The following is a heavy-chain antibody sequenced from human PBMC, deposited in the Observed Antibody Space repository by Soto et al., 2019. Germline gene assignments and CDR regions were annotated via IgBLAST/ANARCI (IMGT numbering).Heavy chain of an antibody. Sequence: GGSLRLSCAASGFTFDDYAMHWVRQAPGKGLEWVSGISWNSGSIGYADSVKGRFTISRDNAKNSLYLQMNSLRAEDTAVYYCARDYGSGSYPAGYWGQGTLVTVSS. CDR1: GFTFDDYA. D-gene: IGHD3-10*01. CDR3: ARDYGSGSYPAGY. CDR2: ISWNSGSI. J-gene: IGHJ4*02. V-gene: IGHV3-9*01.